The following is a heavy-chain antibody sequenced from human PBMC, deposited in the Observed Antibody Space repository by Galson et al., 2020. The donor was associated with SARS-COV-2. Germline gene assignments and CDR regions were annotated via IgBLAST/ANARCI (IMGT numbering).Heavy chain of an antibody. J-gene: IGHJ4*02. CDR2: LYDNGSP. V-gene: IGHV4-59*13. D-gene: IGHD3-9*01. CDR1: AGSISSYY. Sequence: SENLSLTCNVSAGSISSYYWSWIRQPPGKGLEWIGYLYDNGSPNYNPSLKSRVTMSLDASTNQFSLKLRSVTAADTAVYYGIASDSDILIGHCDYWGRGTLLTVSS. CDR3: IASDSDILIGHCDY.